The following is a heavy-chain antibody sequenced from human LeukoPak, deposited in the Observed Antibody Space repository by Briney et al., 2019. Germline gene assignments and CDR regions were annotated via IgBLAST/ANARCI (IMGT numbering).Heavy chain of an antibody. CDR3: AKGISVDGYNFERGADY. J-gene: IGHJ4*02. CDR1: GFTFYTHV. CDR2: VSGNSRDP. D-gene: IGHD5-24*01. Sequence: PGGALRLPFAASGFTFYTHVMSWVRPGPGKGLGWVSSVSGNSRDPYYADSVKGRFTVSRDNSKSALFLQMTSLTVEDSAVYYCAKGISVDGYNFERGADYWGQGTLVTVSS. V-gene: IGHV3-23*01.